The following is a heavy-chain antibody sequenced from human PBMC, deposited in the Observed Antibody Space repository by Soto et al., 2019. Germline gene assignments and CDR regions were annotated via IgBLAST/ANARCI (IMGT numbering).Heavy chain of an antibody. Sequence: TGGSLRLSCAASGFTFSSYAMSWVRQAPGKGLEWVSGLSGSGDSAFYADSVKGRFTISRDNPKNTLYLQMDSLRAEDTAVYYCAKDLWLPYPWYMDVWGKGTTVTVSS. CDR3: AKDLWLPYPWYMDV. CDR2: LSGSGDSA. J-gene: IGHJ6*03. V-gene: IGHV3-23*01. D-gene: IGHD5-12*01. CDR1: GFTFSSYA.